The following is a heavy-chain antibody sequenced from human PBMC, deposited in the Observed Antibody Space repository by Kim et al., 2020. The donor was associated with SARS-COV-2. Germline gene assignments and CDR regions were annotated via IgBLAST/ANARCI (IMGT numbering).Heavy chain of an antibody. CDR3: ARGSITGLEY. Sequence: SETLSLTCIVSGDSTSTYYWSWIRQPPGKGLEWIGYIYYSGNTGYNPSLKSRVTLSVDTSKNQFSLKLRSVTAADTAVYYCARGSITGLEYWGQGTLVTVSS. D-gene: IGHD6-6*01. CDR1: GDSTSTYY. J-gene: IGHJ4*02. CDR2: IYYSGNT. V-gene: IGHV4-59*01.